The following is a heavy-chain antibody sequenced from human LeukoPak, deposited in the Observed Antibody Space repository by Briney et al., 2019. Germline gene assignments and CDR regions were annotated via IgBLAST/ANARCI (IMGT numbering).Heavy chain of an antibody. D-gene: IGHD5-24*01. J-gene: IGHJ3*01. CDR1: GFTFSSYS. Sequence: PGGSLRLSCTASGFTFSSYSMSWVRQGPGTGLEWVSAISGSGDTTFYADSVKGRFTISRDNSKNTLYLQMNSLRVEDTAIYYCAKDIQLSAWGLGTMVTVSS. CDR2: ISGSGDTT. V-gene: IGHV3-23*01. CDR3: AKDIQLSA.